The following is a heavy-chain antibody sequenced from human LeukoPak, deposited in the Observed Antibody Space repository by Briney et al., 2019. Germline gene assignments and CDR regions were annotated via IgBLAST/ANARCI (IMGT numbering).Heavy chain of an antibody. CDR3: AKETPLRYSSGWFRLGYYYYMDV. V-gene: IGHV3-21*01. Sequence: GGSLRLSCAASGFTFSSYSMNWVRQAPGKGLEWVSSISSSSSYIYYADSVKGRFTISRDDAKNSLSLQMNSLRAEDTAVYYCAKETPLRYSSGWFRLGYYYYMDVWGKGTTVTISS. J-gene: IGHJ6*03. CDR1: GFTFSSYS. CDR2: ISSSSSYI. D-gene: IGHD6-19*01.